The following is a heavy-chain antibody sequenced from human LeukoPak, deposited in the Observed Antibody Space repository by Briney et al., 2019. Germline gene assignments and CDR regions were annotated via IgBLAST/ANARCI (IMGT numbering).Heavy chain of an antibody. CDR1: GVSISSYY. CDR2: IYYSGST. V-gene: IGHV4-59*01. J-gene: IGHJ4*02. Sequence: SETLSLTCTVSGVSISSYYWSWIRQPPGKGLEWIGYIYYSGSTNYNPSLKSRVTISVDTSKNQFSLKLTSVTAADTAVYYCARGILGRYYFDYWGQGTLVTVSS. D-gene: IGHD3-3*02. CDR3: ARGILGRYYFDY.